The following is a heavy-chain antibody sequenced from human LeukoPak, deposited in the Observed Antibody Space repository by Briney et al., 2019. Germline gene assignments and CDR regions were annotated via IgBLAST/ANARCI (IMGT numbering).Heavy chain of an antibody. CDR3: ARVADSSRYANAFDI. J-gene: IGHJ3*02. CDR2: IYYSGST. D-gene: IGHD3-22*01. Sequence: SETLSLTCSVSGGSVSSGTYYWSWIRQPPEKGLEWLGYIYYSGSTNYNPSLKSRVTISLDMSKNQSSLKLTSVTAADTAVYYCARVADSSRYANAFDIWGQGTMVTVSS. V-gene: IGHV4-61*01. CDR1: GGSVSSGTYY.